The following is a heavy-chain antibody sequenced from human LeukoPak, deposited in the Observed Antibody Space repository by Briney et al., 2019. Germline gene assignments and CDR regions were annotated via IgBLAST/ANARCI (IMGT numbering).Heavy chain of an antibody. CDR1: GLTFSSYG. CDR3: ARDHFESGYDHGLFDY. D-gene: IGHD5-12*01. CDR2: IWYDGSNK. J-gene: IGHJ4*02. V-gene: IGHV3-33*01. Sequence: GGSLRLSCAASGLTFSSYGMHWVRQAPGKGLEWVAVIWYDGSNKYYADSVKGRFTISRDNSKNTLYLQMNSLRAEDTAVYYCARDHFESGYDHGLFDYWGQGTLVTVSS.